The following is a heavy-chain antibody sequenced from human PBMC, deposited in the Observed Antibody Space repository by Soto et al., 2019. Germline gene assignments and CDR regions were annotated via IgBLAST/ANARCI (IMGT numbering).Heavy chain of an antibody. CDR1: GFTFSTYA. CDR2: ISSNGGST. CDR3: VKGFILTAYGMDV. Sequence: GGSLRLSCSASGFTFSTYAIHWVRQAPGKGLEYVSAISSNGGSTYYADSVKGRFTISRDNSENTLYLQMSSLRAEDTVVYYCVKGFILTAYGMDVWGQGTTVTVSS. J-gene: IGHJ6*02. V-gene: IGHV3-64D*06. D-gene: IGHD3-9*01.